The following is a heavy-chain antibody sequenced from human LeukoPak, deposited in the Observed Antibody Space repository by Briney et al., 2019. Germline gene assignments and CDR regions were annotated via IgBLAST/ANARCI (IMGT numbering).Heavy chain of an antibody. CDR2: IIPILGTA. J-gene: IGHJ4*02. CDR3: AGVGGAYYYDSSGYYYAY. D-gene: IGHD3-22*01. CDR1: VGTFSSYA. Sequence: GASVKVSCKASVGTFSSYAISWVRQAPGQGLEWMGGIIPILGTATSAQKFQGRVTITADKSTSTAYMELSSLRSEDTAVYYCAGVGGAYYYDSSGYYYAYWGQGTLVTVSS. V-gene: IGHV1-69*06.